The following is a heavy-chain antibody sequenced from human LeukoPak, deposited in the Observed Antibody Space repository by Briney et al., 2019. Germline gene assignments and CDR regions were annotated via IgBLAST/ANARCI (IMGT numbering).Heavy chain of an antibody. CDR3: ARLNGYYDFWSGYYRRYYYYGMDV. D-gene: IGHD3-3*01. CDR2: IYYSGST. Sequence: PSETLSLTCTVSGGSISSYYWSWIRQPPGKGLEWIGYIYYSGSTNYNPSLKSRVTISVDTSKNQFSLKLSSVTAADTAVYYCARLNGYYDFWSGYYRRYYYYGMDVWGQGTTVTVSS. CDR1: GGSISSYY. J-gene: IGHJ6*02. V-gene: IGHV4-59*08.